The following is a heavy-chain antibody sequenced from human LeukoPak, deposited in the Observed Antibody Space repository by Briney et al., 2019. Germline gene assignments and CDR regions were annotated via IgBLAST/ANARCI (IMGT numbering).Heavy chain of an antibody. V-gene: IGHV1-2*04. Sequence: GASVKVSCKASGYTFTGYYMHWVRQAPGQGLEWMGWINPNSGGTNYAQKFQGWVTMTRDTSISTAYMELSRLRSDDTAVYYCAMGYSGSYYYFDYWGQGTLVTVSS. J-gene: IGHJ4*02. D-gene: IGHD1-26*01. CDR1: GYTFTGYY. CDR3: AMGYSGSYYYFDY. CDR2: INPNSGGT.